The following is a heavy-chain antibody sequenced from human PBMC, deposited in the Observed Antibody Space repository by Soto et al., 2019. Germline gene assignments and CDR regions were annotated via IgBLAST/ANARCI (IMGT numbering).Heavy chain of an antibody. CDR2: IYYSGST. CDR1: GGSISSYY. D-gene: IGHD1-1*01. CDR3: AGEGTWSGYYYYAMDV. V-gene: IGHV4-59*08. Sequence: QVQLQESGPGLVKPSETLSLTCTVSGGSISSYYWNWIRQPPGKGLEWIGYIYYSGSTNYSPSLKSGVTTSVDTSKNQFSLKLSSVTAADTAVYYCAGEGTWSGYYYYAMDVWGQGTTVTVSS. J-gene: IGHJ6*02.